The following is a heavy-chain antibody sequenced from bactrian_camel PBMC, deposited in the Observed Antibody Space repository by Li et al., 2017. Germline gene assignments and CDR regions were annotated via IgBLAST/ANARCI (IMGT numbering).Heavy chain of an antibody. D-gene: IGHD6*01. Sequence: DVQLVESGGGSVQAGGSLRLSCAAFGDTYSSKCMAWFRQLKGEPREGVATIHTGPGDTYYADSVKGLFTISQDNAKNTVYQQMNSLKPEDTAMYYCAADRYGGSWNLGALCVRTQYEHNYWGQGTQVTVS. CDR1: GDTYSSKC. V-gene: IGHV3S40*01. CDR3: AADRYGGSWNLGALCVRTQYEHNY. CDR2: IHTGPGDT. J-gene: IGHJ4*01.